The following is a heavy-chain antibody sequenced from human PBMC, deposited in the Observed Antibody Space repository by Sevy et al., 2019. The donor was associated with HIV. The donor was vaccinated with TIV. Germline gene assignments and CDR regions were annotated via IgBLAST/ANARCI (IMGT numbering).Heavy chain of an antibody. V-gene: IGHV3-48*01. CDR3: ARTPDCSSTSCYTVPDDAFDI. Sequence: GGSLRLSCAASGFTFSSYSMNWVRQAPGKGLKWVSYISSSSSTIYYADSVKGAFTISRDNAKNSLYLQMNSLRAEDTAVYYCARTPDCSSTSCYTVPDDAFDIWGQRTMVTVS. CDR1: GFTFSSYS. D-gene: IGHD2-2*02. J-gene: IGHJ3*02. CDR2: ISSSSSTI.